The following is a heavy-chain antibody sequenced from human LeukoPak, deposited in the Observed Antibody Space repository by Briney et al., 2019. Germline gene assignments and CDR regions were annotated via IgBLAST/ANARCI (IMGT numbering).Heavy chain of an antibody. J-gene: IGHJ3*02. CDR2: ISYDGSNK. D-gene: IGHD6-19*01. CDR1: GFTFSSYA. Sequence: GGSLRLSCAASGFTFSSYAMHWVRQAPGKGLEWVAVISYDGSNKYYADSVKGRFTISRDNSKNTLYLQMNSLRTEDTALYYCTKDIRRREGSGWLHGGDTFEIWGQGTMVTVSS. CDR3: TKDIRRREGSGWLHGGDTFEI. V-gene: IGHV3-30-3*01.